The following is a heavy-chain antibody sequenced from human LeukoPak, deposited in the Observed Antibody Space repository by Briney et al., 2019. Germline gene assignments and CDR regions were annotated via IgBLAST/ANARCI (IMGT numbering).Heavy chain of an antibody. D-gene: IGHD4-11*01. CDR3: ATQKGYSNYDFDY. CDR2: IIPIFGTA. V-gene: IGHV1-69*01. CDR1: SDTFSSYA. J-gene: IGHJ4*02. Sequence: SVKLSCNASSDTFSSYAISWVRHAPGQGLEWMGGIIPIFGTANYAQKFQGRVTITADESTSTAYMELSSLRSKDTAVYYCATQKGYSNYDFDYWGQGTLVTVSS.